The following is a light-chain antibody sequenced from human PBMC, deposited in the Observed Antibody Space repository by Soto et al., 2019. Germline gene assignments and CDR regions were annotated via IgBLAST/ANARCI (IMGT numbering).Light chain of an antibody. CDR1: SSDVGRYNY. Sequence: QSVLTQPASVSGSPGQSITISCTGTSSDVGRYNYVSWYQHLPGRAPKLIIYEVTNRPSGVSNRFSGSKSGNRASLTISGLQAEDEGDYYCSSYTSSSSFFGTGTKVTV. CDR3: SSYTSSSSF. J-gene: IGLJ1*01. CDR2: EVT. V-gene: IGLV2-14*01.